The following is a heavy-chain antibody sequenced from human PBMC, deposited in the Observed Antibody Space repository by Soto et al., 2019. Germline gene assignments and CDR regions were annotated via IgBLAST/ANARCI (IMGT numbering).Heavy chain of an antibody. D-gene: IGHD3-3*01. V-gene: IGHV3-30*18. CDR1: GFTFSSYG. CDR3: AKDRALTYYDFSFDY. Sequence: PGGSLRLSCSASGFTFSSYGFHWVRQAPGKGLEWVAVISFDGAHKYYADSVKGRFTISRDKSKNTLYLQMNSLRAEDTAVYYCAKDRALTYYDFSFDYWGQGTLVTVSS. J-gene: IGHJ4*02. CDR2: ISFDGAHK.